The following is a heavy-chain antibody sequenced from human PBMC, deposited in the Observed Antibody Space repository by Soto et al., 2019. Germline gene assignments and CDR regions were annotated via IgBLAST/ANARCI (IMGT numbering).Heavy chain of an antibody. CDR3: ATNGWGDLRFLVY. D-gene: IGHD3-3*01. CDR1: GGSISSGGYY. J-gene: IGHJ4*02. V-gene: IGHV4-31*03. CDR2: IYYSGST. Sequence: QVQLQESGPGLVKPSQTLSLTCTVSGGSISSGGYYWSWIRQHPGKGLEWIGYIYYSGSTYYNPSLKSRVTISVDTSKNQCSLKLSSVTAADTAVYYCATNGWGDLRFLVYWGQGTLVTVSS.